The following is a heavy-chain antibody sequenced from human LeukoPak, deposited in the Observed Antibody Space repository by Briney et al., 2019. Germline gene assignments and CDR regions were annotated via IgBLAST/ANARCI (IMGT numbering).Heavy chain of an antibody. CDR1: GGSISSGSYY. CDR3: ARGGGGDYEEYFQH. D-gene: IGHD4-17*01. Sequence: SETLSLTCTVSGGSISSGSYYWSWIRQPAGKGLEWIGRIYTSGSTNYNPSLKSRVTISVDTSKNQSSLKLSSVTAADTAVYYCARGGGGDYEEYFQHWGQGTLDTVSS. J-gene: IGHJ1*01. V-gene: IGHV4-61*02. CDR2: IYTSGST.